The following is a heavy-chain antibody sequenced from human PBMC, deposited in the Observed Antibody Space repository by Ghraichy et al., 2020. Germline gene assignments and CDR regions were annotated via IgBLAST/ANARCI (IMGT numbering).Heavy chain of an antibody. CDR1: GFTFSNYG. D-gene: IGHD4-23*01. Sequence: SLRLSCAASGFTFSNYGMHWVRQAPGKGLEWVAIISYDGSNKYFIDSVKGRFTISRDNSKNTVFLQMNSLRAEDTAVYYCAQTGWGYGGNLGVRGGDCWGQGTLVTVSS. J-gene: IGHJ4*02. CDR3: AQTGWGYGGNLGVRGGDC. CDR2: ISYDGSNK. V-gene: IGHV3-30*03.